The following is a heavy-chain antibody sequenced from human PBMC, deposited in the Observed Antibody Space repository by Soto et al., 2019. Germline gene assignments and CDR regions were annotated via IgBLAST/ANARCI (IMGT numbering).Heavy chain of an antibody. CDR2: ISSNGGST. CDR3: VKGRGIAVAGNGWFDP. J-gene: IGHJ5*02. Sequence: PVGSLRLSCSASGFTFSSYAMHWVRQAPGKGLEYVSAISSNGGSTYYADSVKGRFTISRDNSKNTLYLQMSSLRAEDTAVYYCVKGRGIAVAGNGWFDPWGQGTLVTVSS. CDR1: GFTFSSYA. V-gene: IGHV3-64D*06. D-gene: IGHD6-19*01.